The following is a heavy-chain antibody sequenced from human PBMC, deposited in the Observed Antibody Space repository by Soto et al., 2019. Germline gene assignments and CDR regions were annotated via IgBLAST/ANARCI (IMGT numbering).Heavy chain of an antibody. Sequence: GGSLRLSCAASGFTFSSYAMHWVRQAPGKGLEWVAVISYDGSNKYYADSVKGRFTISRDNSKNTLYLQMNSLRAEDTAVYYCARDPLSLGYSYGYDYWGQGTLVTVSS. D-gene: IGHD5-18*01. V-gene: IGHV3-30-3*01. J-gene: IGHJ4*02. CDR3: ARDPLSLGYSYGYDY. CDR1: GFTFSSYA. CDR2: ISYDGSNK.